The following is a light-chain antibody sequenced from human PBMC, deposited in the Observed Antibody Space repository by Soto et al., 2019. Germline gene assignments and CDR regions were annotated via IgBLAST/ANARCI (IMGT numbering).Light chain of an antibody. J-gene: IGLJ1*01. CDR2: EVT. CDR1: SGDIGSYNR. V-gene: IGLV2-14*01. Sequence: QSALTQPASVSGSPGQSITISCTGTSGDIGSYNRVSWYQQHPGKAPKLIIYEVTDRPSGVSNRFSGSKSGNTASLTISGLKAEDEAEYYCSSYTNINTRACGFGTVTKVTVL. CDR3: SSYTNINTRACG.